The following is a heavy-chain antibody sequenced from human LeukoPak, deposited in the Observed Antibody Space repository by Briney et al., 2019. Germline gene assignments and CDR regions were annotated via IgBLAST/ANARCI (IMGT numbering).Heavy chain of an antibody. CDR1: GGSISSYY. V-gene: IGHV4-59*12. Sequence: PSETLSLTCTVSGGSISSYYWSWIRQHQGNGLEWIGYMYNSGNTNYNPSLKSRVTISEDTSQNQLSLKLSSVTAADTAVYYCARGRGRHYYGSGSYYVDYWGQGTLVTVSS. CDR2: MYNSGNT. J-gene: IGHJ4*02. CDR3: ARGRGRHYYGSGSYYVDY. D-gene: IGHD3-10*01.